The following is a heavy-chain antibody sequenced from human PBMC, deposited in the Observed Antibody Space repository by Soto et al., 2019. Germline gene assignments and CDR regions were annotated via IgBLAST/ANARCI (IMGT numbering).Heavy chain of an antibody. CDR1: GFTFSSYG. CDR2: IGYDGSNK. V-gene: IGHV3-33*01. CDR3: ASWRLTGFDP. J-gene: IGHJ5*02. D-gene: IGHD1-1*01. Sequence: QVQLVESGGGGVQPGRSLRLSCAASGFTFSSYGIHWVRRAPGKGLEWVAVIGYDGSNKYSADSVRGRFTNSREHSKNTRYLQMNSLRAEDTAVYYCASWRLTGFDPWGQGTLVTVSS.